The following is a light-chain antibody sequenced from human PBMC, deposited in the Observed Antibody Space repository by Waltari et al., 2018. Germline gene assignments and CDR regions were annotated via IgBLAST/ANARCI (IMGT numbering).Light chain of an antibody. CDR2: DVS. CDR3: CSYAGSYTYWV. J-gene: IGLJ3*02. CDR1: STAVGGYNS. V-gene: IGLV2-11*01. Sequence: QSALTQPPSVSAPPGQSVTISCTGTSTAVGGYNSASCYLHHPGKAPKLIIYDVSERPSGVPDRFSGSKSGNTASLTISGLQADDEADYFCCSYAGSYTYWVFGGGTTLTVL.